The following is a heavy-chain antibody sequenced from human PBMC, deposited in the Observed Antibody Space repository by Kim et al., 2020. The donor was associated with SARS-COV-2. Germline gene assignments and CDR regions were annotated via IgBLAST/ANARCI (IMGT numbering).Heavy chain of an antibody. CDR1: GFTFGDYV. D-gene: IGHD3-22*01. V-gene: IGHV3-49*03. Sequence: GGSLRLSCTASGFTFGDYVMSWFRQAPGKGLEWVGFIRNKDNGGTTEYAASVTGRFTISRDDSKSIAYVQMNDLKTEDTAVYYCAAIVATRESSGYYYWGHGTLLTVSS. CDR2: IRNKDNGGTT. J-gene: IGHJ4*01. CDR3: AAIVATRESSGYYY.